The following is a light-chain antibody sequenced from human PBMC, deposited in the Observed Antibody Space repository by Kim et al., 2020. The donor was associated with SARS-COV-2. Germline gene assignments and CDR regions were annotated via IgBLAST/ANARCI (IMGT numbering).Light chain of an antibody. CDR2: DAS. V-gene: IGKV1-5*01. J-gene: IGKJ4*01. CDR1: QRITRW. CDR3: QQYNLYPLT. Sequence: ESVGDRVTITCPASQRITRWLGWYQQKPGKAPKLLISDASTLQGGVPSRFSGSGSGTEFTLTSTRLQPDDFATYYCQQYNLYPLTFGGGTKVDIK.